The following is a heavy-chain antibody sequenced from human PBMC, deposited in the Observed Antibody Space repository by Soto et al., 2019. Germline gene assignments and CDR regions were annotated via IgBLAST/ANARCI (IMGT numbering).Heavy chain of an antibody. J-gene: IGHJ3*02. Sequence: AASVKLSCKASGYTFTAYYMHWVRQAPGQGLEWMGWINPNSGGTNYAQKFQGWVTMTRDTSISTAYMELSRLRSDDTAVYYCARDHSPSSFYYDSSGYFLDAFDIWGQGTMVTVSS. D-gene: IGHD3-22*01. CDR1: GYTFTAYY. CDR3: ARDHSPSSFYYDSSGYFLDAFDI. V-gene: IGHV1-2*04. CDR2: INPNSGGT.